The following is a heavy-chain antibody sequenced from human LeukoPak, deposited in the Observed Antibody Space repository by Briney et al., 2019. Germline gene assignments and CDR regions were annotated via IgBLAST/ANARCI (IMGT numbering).Heavy chain of an antibody. CDR2: TRNKANSYTT. CDR3: AKDRRRGRAEPFDY. V-gene: IGHV3-72*01. D-gene: IGHD1-14*01. CDR1: GFTFSDHY. J-gene: IGHJ4*02. Sequence: PGGSLRLSCAASGFTFSDHYMDWVRQAPGKGLEWVGRTRNKANSYTTEYAASVKGRFTISRDDSKNSLYLQMNSLKTEDTAVYYCAKDRRRGRAEPFDYWGQGTLVTVSS.